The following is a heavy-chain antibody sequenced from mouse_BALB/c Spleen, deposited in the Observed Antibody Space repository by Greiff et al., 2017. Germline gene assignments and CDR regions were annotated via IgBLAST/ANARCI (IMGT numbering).Heavy chain of an antibody. CDR1: GFTFSSYA. CDR3: ARGSGGSSYVSWFAY. Sequence: EVKVEESGGGLVKPGGSLKLSCAASGFTFSSYAMSWVRQTPEKRLEWVASISSGGSTYYPDSVKGRFTISRDNARNILYLQMSSLRSEDTAMYYCARGSGGSSYVSWFAYWGQGTLVTVSA. V-gene: IGHV5-6-5*01. J-gene: IGHJ3*01. CDR2: ISSGGST. D-gene: IGHD1-1*01.